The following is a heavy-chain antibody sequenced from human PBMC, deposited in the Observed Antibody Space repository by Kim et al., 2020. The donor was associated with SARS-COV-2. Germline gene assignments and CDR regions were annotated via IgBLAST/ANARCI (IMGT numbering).Heavy chain of an antibody. J-gene: IGHJ4*02. V-gene: IGHV4-31*03. Sequence: SETLSLTCNVSDGSINSGGFYWSWVRQHPGKGLEWIGYIYYNGNPYYNPSFKSRVTISVAASKRHFSLKLSSVTAADTAVYYCARDLHPHWGDADTAGVLGYWGRGSLVTVSS. CDR3: ARDLHPHWGDADTAGVLGY. CDR1: DGSINSGGFY. D-gene: IGHD7-27*01. CDR2: IYYNGNP.